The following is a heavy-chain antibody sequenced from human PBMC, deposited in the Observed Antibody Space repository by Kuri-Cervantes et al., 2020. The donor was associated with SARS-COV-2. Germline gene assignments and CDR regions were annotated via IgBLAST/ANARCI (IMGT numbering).Heavy chain of an antibody. CDR2: SNAGNGNT. Sequence: ASVKVSCKASGYTFTSYAMHWVRQAPGQRLEWMGWSNAGNGNTKYSQEFQGRVTITRDTSASTAYMELSSLRSEDTAVYYCASLTQLLWSGPLPDYYGMDVWGQGTTVTVSS. CDR3: ASLTQLLWSGPLPDYYGMDV. CDR1: GYTFTSYA. J-gene: IGHJ6*02. V-gene: IGHV1-3*01. D-gene: IGHD3-3*01.